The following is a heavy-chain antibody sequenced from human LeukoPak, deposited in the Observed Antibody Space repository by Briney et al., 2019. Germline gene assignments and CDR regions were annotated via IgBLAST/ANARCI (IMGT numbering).Heavy chain of an antibody. CDR3: ARESGGYCSGGSCDDAFDI. V-gene: IGHV1-2*04. CDR2: INPNSGGT. CDR1: GYTFTGYY. Sequence: GASVKVSCKASGYTFTGYYMHWVRQAPGQGLEWMGWINPNSGGTNYAQKFQGWVTMTRDTSISTAYMELSRLRSDDTAVYHCARESGGYCSGGSCDDAFDIWGQGTMVTVSS. J-gene: IGHJ3*02. D-gene: IGHD2-15*01.